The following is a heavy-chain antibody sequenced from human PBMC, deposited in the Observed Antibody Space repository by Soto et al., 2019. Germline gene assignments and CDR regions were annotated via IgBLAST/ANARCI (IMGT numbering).Heavy chain of an antibody. CDR3: AHSLIGYYYDSSGSIWFDP. V-gene: IGHV2-5*02. J-gene: IGHJ5*02. D-gene: IGHD3-22*01. CDR2: IYWDDDK. Sequence: QITLKESGPTLVKPTQTLTLTCTFSGFSLSTSGVGVGWIRQPPGKALEWLALIYWDDDKRYSPSLKSRLTIPKDASKNQVVLSMTNIDPVDTATYYCAHSLIGYYYDSSGSIWFDPWGQGTLVSVSS. CDR1: GFSLSTSGVG.